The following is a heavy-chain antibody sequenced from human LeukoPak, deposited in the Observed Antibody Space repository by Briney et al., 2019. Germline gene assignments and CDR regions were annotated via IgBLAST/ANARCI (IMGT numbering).Heavy chain of an antibody. J-gene: IGHJ6*02. V-gene: IGHV4-38-2*02. CDR3: ARGWEAAAGTFYYYYGMDV. CDR2: IYHSGST. D-gene: IGHD6-13*01. Sequence: SETLSLTCSVSGYSISSGHYWGWIRQPPGKGLEWIGRIYHSGSTYYDPSLKSRVTISVDTSKNQFSLKLSSVTAADTAVYYCARGWEAAAGTFYYYYGMDVWGQGTTVTVSS. CDR1: GYSISSGHY.